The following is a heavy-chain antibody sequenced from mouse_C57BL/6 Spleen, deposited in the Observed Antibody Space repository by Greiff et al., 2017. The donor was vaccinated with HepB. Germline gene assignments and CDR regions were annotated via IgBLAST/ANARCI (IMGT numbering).Heavy chain of an antibody. CDR2: IDPSDSYT. J-gene: IGHJ4*01. CDR3: ARKAQATPYYAMDY. CDR1: GYTFTSYW. D-gene: IGHD3-2*02. Sequence: QVQLKQPGAELVMPGASVKLSCKASGYTFTSYWMHWVKQRPGQGLEWIGEIDPSDSYTNYNQKFKGKSTLTVDKSSSTAYMQLSSLTSEDSAVYYCARKAQATPYYAMDYWGQGTSVTVSS. V-gene: IGHV1-69*01.